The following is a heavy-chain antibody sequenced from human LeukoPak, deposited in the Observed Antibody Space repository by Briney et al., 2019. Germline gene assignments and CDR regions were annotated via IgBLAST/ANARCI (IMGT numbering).Heavy chain of an antibody. CDR2: INPSGGRT. V-gene: IGHV1-46*01. CDR1: GYTFISYY. J-gene: IGHJ4*02. Sequence: GASVKVSCKASGYTFISYYMHWVRQAPGQGLEWMGLINPSGGRTSYAQKFQGRATMTRDTSTNTVYMGLYSLRSEDTAVYYCARGGRDYYDTSGYYSWGQGTLVTVSS. CDR3: ARGGRDYYDTSGYYS. D-gene: IGHD3-22*01.